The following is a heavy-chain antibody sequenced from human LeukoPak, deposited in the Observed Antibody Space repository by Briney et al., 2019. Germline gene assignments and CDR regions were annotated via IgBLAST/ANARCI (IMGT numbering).Heavy chain of an antibody. V-gene: IGHV1-3*01. CDR2: INAGNGNT. CDR1: GYTFTSYA. CDR3: ARVLPTHLFDY. D-gene: IGHD2-15*01. Sequence: ASVKVSCKASGYTFTSYAMHWVRQAPGQRLEWMGWINAGNGNTKYPQKFQGRVTITRGTSASTAYMELSSLRSEDTAVYYCARVLPTHLFDYWGQGTLVTVSS. J-gene: IGHJ4*02.